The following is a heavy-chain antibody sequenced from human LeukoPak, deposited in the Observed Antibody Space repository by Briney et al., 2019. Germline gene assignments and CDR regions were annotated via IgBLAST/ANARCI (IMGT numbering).Heavy chain of an antibody. CDR2: INPKSGGT. CDR3: AMFLSVNYYPIPY. J-gene: IGHJ4*02. Sequence: ASVKVSCKASGSTFNSYYIHWVRQAPGQGLEWMGWINPKSGGTNYAQKFQGRVTMTRDTSISTAYMELSRLTSDDTAVYYCAMFLSVNYYPIPYWGQGTLVTVSS. D-gene: IGHD1-26*01. CDR1: GSTFNSYY. V-gene: IGHV1-2*02.